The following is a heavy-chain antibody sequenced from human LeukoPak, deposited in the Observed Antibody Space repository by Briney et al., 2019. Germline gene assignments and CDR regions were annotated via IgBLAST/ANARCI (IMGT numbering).Heavy chain of an antibody. CDR3: ARHSGWFDY. CDR2: ISYDGSNK. Sequence: GGSLRLSCAASGFTFSSYAMRWVHQAPGKGLEWVAVISYDGSNKYYADSVKGRFTISRDNSKNTLYLQMNSLRAEDTAVYYCARHSGWFDYWGQGTLVTVSS. D-gene: IGHD1-26*01. V-gene: IGHV3-30-3*01. J-gene: IGHJ5*01. CDR1: GFTFSSYA.